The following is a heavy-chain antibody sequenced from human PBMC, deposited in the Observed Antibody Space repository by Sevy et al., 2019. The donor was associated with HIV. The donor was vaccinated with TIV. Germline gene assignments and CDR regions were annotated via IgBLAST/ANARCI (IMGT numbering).Heavy chain of an antibody. Sequence: GESLKISCKGSGYSFTSYWIGWVRQMPGKGLEWMGIIYPGDSDTRYSPSFQGQVTISADKSFSTAYLQWSSLKASDTAMYYCAKRGEQQLVNDYYYYYMDVWGKGTTVTVSS. CDR2: IYPGDSDT. D-gene: IGHD6-13*01. CDR1: GYSFTSYW. J-gene: IGHJ6*03. V-gene: IGHV5-51*01. CDR3: AKRGEQQLVNDYYYYYMDV.